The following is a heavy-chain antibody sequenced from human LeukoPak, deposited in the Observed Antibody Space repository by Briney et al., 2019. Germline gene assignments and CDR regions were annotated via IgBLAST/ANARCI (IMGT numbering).Heavy chain of an antibody. CDR2: ISWNSGSI. Sequence: GGSLRLSCAASGFTFDDYAMHWVRQAPGKGQEWVSGISWNSGSIGYADSVKGRFTISRDNAKNSLYLQMNSLRAEDTALYYCAKDIGWQQLVGASFDYWGQGTLVTVSS. V-gene: IGHV3-9*01. D-gene: IGHD6-13*01. CDR1: GFTFDDYA. CDR3: AKDIGWQQLVGASFDY. J-gene: IGHJ4*02.